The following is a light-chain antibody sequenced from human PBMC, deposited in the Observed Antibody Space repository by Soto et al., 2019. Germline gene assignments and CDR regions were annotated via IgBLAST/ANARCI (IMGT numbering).Light chain of an antibody. CDR1: QSVSSSY. CDR2: DAS. V-gene: IGKV3-20*01. Sequence: IVLTQSPGTLSSSPGETATLSCRASQSVSSSYLAWYQQKPGQAPRLLIYDASSRATGVPDRFSGSGSGTDFTLTISRLEPDDFAMYYCQQYNSYPLTFGGGTKVDIK. CDR3: QQYNSYPLT. J-gene: IGKJ4*01.